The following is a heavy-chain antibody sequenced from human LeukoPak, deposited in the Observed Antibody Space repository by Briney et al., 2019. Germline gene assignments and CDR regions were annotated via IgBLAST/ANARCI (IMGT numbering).Heavy chain of an antibody. Sequence: SQTLSLTCTVSGGSISSGGYYWSWIRQHPGKGLEGIGYIYYSGSTYYNPSLKSRVTISVDTSKNQFSLKPRPVTAAHTARYYCARESAKEVGFDYWGQGTLVTVSS. CDR3: ARESAKEVGFDY. CDR1: GGSISSGGYY. V-gene: IGHV4-31*03. J-gene: IGHJ4*02. CDR2: IYYSGST.